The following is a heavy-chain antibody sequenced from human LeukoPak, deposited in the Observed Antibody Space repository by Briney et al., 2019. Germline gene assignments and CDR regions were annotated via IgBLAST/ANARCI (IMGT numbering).Heavy chain of an antibody. V-gene: IGHV4-39*07. D-gene: IGHD2-2*01. CDR1: GGSLISSSDL. Sequence: PSETLSLTCTVSGGSLISSSDLWVWIRQPPGKGLEWIGGIYYSGSTYYDPSLKSRINISIDTSKNQFFLRVTSVTAADTAVYYCARVGQLAFDYWGQGTLVTVSS. J-gene: IGHJ4*02. CDR2: IYYSGST. CDR3: ARVGQLAFDY.